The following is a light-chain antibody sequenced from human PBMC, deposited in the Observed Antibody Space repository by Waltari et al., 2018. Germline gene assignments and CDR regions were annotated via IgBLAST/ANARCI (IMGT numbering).Light chain of an antibody. V-gene: IGLV2-14*01. J-gene: IGLJ1*01. CDR1: DSEVGAYDF. CDR3: SSYTTSSAPGV. CDR2: EVS. Sequence: QSALTQPASVSGSPGQSLTISCSGTDSEVGAYDFVSWYQQHPGKAPHLIIYEVSNRPSGISNRFSASKSGNTASLTISGLQAEDEADYYCSSYTTSSAPGVFGTGTRVTVL.